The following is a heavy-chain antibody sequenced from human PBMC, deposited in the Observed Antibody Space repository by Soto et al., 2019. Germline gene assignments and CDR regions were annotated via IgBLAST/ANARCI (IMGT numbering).Heavy chain of an antibody. J-gene: IGHJ6*02. D-gene: IGHD4-17*01. Sequence: QVQLGESGGGGVQLGRSLGLSCAASGFTFSSYGMHGVRQAPGKGMEGVAVIWYDGSNKYYADSVKGRFTISRDNSKNTLYLQMNSLRAEDTAVYYCARVLMTTGGYCGMDVWGQWTTVTVSS. CDR1: GFTFSSYG. CDR2: IWYDGSNK. CDR3: ARVLMTTGGYCGMDV. V-gene: IGHV3-33*01.